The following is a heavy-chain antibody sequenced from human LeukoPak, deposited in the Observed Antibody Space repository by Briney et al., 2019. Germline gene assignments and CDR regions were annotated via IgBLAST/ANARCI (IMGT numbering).Heavy chain of an antibody. Sequence: PSEPLSLTWSVSGXSISSYYGSLVRLPPGKVQEWIAYIHYSGSTMYNPSLYSRVTISMDTSKNQFSLTLTSVSAADTAVYYCARHPNSGFDHWGQGTLVTVSS. CDR3: ARHPNSGFDH. CDR2: IHYSGST. J-gene: IGHJ4*02. D-gene: IGHD6-19*01. CDR1: GXSISSYY. V-gene: IGHV4-59*08.